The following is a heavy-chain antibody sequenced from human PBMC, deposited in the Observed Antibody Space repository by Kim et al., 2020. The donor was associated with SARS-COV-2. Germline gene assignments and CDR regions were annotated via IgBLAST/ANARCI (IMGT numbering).Heavy chain of an antibody. CDR2: IWYDGSNK. CDR1: GFTFSSYG. V-gene: IGHV3-33*06. Sequence: GGSLRLSCAASGFTFSSYGMHWVRQAPGKGLEWVAVIWYDGSNKYYADSVKGRFTISRDNSKNTLYLQMNSLRAEDTAVYYCAKEDYDSSGYKDYDYYGMDVWGQGTTVTVSS. J-gene: IGHJ6*02. CDR3: AKEDYDSSGYKDYDYYGMDV. D-gene: IGHD3-22*01.